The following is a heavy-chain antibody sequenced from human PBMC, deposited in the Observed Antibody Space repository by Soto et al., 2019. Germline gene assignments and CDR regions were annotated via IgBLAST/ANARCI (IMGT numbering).Heavy chain of an antibody. CDR2: IYYSGST. CDR1: GGSISSGGYY. D-gene: IGHD5-18*01. J-gene: IGHJ4*02. V-gene: IGHV4-31*03. Sequence: PSETLSLTCTVSGGSISSGGYYWSWIRQHPGKGLEWIGYIYYSGSTYYNPSLKSRVTISVDTSKNQFSLKLSSVTAADTAVYYCARVSPRGYSYGYLDYWGQGTLVTVSS. CDR3: ARVSPRGYSYGYLDY.